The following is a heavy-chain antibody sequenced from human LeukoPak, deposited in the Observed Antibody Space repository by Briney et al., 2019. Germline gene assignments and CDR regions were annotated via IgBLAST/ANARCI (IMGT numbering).Heavy chain of an antibody. CDR2: IWYDGSNK. D-gene: IGHD3-10*01. Sequence: PGGSLRLSCAASGFTFSSYGMHWVRQAPGKGLEWVAVIWYDGSNKYYADSVKGRFTISRDNSKNTLYLQMNSLRAEDTAVYYCAKDSQGTWFDPWGQGTLVTVSS. CDR3: AKDSQGTWFDP. J-gene: IGHJ5*02. V-gene: IGHV3-33*06. CDR1: GFTFSSYG.